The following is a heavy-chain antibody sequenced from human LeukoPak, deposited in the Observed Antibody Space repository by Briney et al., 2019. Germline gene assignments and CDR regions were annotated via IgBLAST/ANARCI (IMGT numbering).Heavy chain of an antibody. D-gene: IGHD4-17*01. V-gene: IGHV2-70*01. CDR1: GFSLSTIGLC. J-gene: IGHJ4*02. Sequence: SGPTLVNPTQTLTLTCTVSGFSLSTIGLCMSWIRQPPGKALEWLALIDWDDDKYYSTSLKTRLTISKDSSKNQVVLTMTNMDPADTATYYCARISRDDYGDYDYSDDWSQGTLVTVSS. CDR2: IDWDDDK. CDR3: ARISRDDYGDYDYSDD.